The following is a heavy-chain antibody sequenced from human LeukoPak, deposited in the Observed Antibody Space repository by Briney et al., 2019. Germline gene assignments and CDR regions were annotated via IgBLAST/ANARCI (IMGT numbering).Heavy chain of an antibody. CDR1: GSSFTTNW. J-gene: IGHJ5*02. D-gene: IGHD3-10*01. CDR3: ARRVLSGRGNWFDP. V-gene: IGHV5-51*01. CDR2: IYPGDFAT. Sequence: PGAPLQISCQGAGSSFTTNWIGWVRQLPGKGLEWMGMIYPGDFATKYTPPFQGQVTISADRSNTTVYLQLSSLKAADTAMYYCARRVLSGRGNWFDPWGQGTLVTVSS.